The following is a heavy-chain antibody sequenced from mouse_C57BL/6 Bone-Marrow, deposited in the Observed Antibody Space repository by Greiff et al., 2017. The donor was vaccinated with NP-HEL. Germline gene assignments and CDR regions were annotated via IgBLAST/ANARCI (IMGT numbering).Heavy chain of an antibody. J-gene: IGHJ3*01. CDR3: AREGNYPAWFAY. D-gene: IGHD2-1*01. V-gene: IGHV1-18*01. Sequence: VQLKESGPELVKPGASVKIPCKASGYTFTDYNMDWVKQSHGKSLEWIGDINPNNGGTIYNQKFKGKATLTVDKSSSTAYMELRSLTSEDTAVYYCAREGNYPAWFAYWGQGTLVTVSA. CDR1: GYTFTDYN. CDR2: INPNNGGT.